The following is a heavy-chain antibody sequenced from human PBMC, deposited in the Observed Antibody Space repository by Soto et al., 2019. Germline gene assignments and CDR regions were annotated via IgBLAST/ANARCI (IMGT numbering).Heavy chain of an antibody. CDR2: IYPVDSDT. J-gene: IGHJ4*02. CDR1: GCSFSIYW. D-gene: IGHD4-17*01. Sequence: GESLKVSCKGSGCSFSIYWIACVRQMPGKGLEWMGVIYPVDSDTRYSPSFQGQVTISVDKSMNTAYLQWSSLQASDTGIYFCARQDGDGLFYFDYWGQGTPVT. CDR3: ARQDGDGLFYFDY. V-gene: IGHV5-51*01.